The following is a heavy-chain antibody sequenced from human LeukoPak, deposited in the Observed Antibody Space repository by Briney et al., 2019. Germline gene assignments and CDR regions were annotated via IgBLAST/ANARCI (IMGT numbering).Heavy chain of an antibody. V-gene: IGHV3-21*01. CDR3: ARDSRYSSSWFDAFDI. Sequence: LEWVSXISSSSSYIYYADSVKGRFTISRDNAKNSLYLQMNSLRAEDTAVYYCARDSRYSSSWFDAFDIWGQGTMVTVSS. J-gene: IGHJ3*02. CDR2: ISSSSSYI. D-gene: IGHD6-13*01.